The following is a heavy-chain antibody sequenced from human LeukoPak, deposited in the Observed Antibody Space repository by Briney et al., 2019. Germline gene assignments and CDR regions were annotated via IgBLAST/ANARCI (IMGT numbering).Heavy chain of an antibody. D-gene: IGHD6-13*01. CDR1: GFTLSTYA. CDR3: AKSPRSAADNWFDP. V-gene: IGHV3-23*01. CDR2: ISAGGGST. Sequence: GGSLRLSCADSGFTLSTYAMNWVRQAPGKGLEWVSGISAGGGSTHYADSVKGRSTISRDNSKNTLYLQMNSLTVEDTAVYYCAKSPRSAADNWFDPWGQGTLVTVSS. J-gene: IGHJ5*02.